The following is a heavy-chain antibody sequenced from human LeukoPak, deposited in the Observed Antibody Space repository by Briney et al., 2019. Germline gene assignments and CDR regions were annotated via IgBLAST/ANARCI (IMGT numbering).Heavy chain of an antibody. Sequence: GASVKVSCKASGYTFTGYYMHWVRQAPGQGLEWMGWINPNSGGTNYAQKFQGRVTMTRDTSISTAYMELSRLRSDDTAVYYCAREDCTNGVCYMAPLGYWGQGTLVTVSS. D-gene: IGHD2-8*01. CDR2: INPNSGGT. V-gene: IGHV1-2*02. J-gene: IGHJ4*02. CDR3: AREDCTNGVCYMAPLGY. CDR1: GYTFTGYY.